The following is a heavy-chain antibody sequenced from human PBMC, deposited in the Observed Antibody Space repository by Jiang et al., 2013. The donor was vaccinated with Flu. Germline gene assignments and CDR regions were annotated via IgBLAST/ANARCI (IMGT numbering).Heavy chain of an antibody. CDR2: INPNSGAS. J-gene: IGHJ1*01. V-gene: IGHV1-2*06. CDR3: ARDFKAGVTTVEYFQH. Sequence: VQLVESGAEVKKPGASVKVSCKASGYIFTDYYMHWVRQAPGQGLEWMGRINPNSGASNYAQKFQGRVTMTRDTSISTAYMELSSLRSDDTAVYYCARDFKAGVTTVEYFQHWGQGTLVTVSS. CDR1: GYIFTDYY. D-gene: IGHD4-17*01.